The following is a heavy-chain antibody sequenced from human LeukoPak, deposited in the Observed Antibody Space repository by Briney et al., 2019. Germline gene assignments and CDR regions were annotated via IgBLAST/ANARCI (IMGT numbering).Heavy chain of an antibody. Sequence: GGSLRLSCAASGFTFSSYAMSWVRQAPGKGLEWVSAISGSGGSTYYADSVKGRFTISRDNSKNTLYLQMNSLGAEDTAVYYCAKETSDYGGNSYFDYWGQGTLVTVSS. CDR3: AKETSDYGGNSYFDY. D-gene: IGHD4-23*01. CDR1: GFTFSSYA. CDR2: ISGSGGST. J-gene: IGHJ4*02. V-gene: IGHV3-23*01.